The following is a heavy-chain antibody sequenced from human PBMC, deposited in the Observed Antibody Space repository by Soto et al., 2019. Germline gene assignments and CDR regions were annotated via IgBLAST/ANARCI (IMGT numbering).Heavy chain of an antibody. CDR2: IYSGGST. J-gene: IGHJ4*02. D-gene: IGHD3-16*01. V-gene: IGHV3-66*01. CDR1: GFTVSTKY. Sequence: PGGSLRLSCAASGFTVSTKYMGWVHQAPGKGLEWVSVIYSGGSTFYADSVRGRFTISRDNSKNTVNLQMNSLRAEDTAVYYCARDPWAADYWGQGTLVTVSS. CDR3: ARDPWAADY.